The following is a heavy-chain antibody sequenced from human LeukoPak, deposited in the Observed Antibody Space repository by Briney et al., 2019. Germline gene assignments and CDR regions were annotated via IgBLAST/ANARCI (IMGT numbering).Heavy chain of an antibody. CDR2: ISGSGGNT. J-gene: IGHJ5*02. CDR1: GFTFSSYA. D-gene: IGHD3-10*01. CDR3: ARGAYGSGSYGDNWFDP. Sequence: GGSLRLSCAASGFTFSSYAMSWVRQASGKGLEWVSAISGSGGNTYYADSVKGRFTISRDNSKNTLYRQMNSLRAEDTAVYYCARGAYGSGSYGDNWFDPWGQGTLVTVSS. V-gene: IGHV3-23*01.